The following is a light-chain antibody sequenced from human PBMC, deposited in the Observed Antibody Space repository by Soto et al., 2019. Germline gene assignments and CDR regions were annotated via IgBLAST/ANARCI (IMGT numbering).Light chain of an antibody. CDR1: QSISSW. V-gene: IGKV1-5*03. Sequence: IQMTQSPSTLSASVGDRVPIICRASQSISSWLAWYQQKGGKAPKLLISKASNLDSGVPSRFSGSGSGTEFNLTISSLQPEDFATYYCQQYNSFIWTFGQGTKVDIK. CDR3: QQYNSFIWT. J-gene: IGKJ1*01. CDR2: KAS.